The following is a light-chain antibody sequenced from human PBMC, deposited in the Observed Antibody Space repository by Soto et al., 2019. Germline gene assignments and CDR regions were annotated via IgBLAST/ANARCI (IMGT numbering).Light chain of an antibody. V-gene: IGKV3D-15*01. J-gene: IGKJ1*01. CDR1: QSVNIY. CDR3: QQRSNWPPA. Sequence: EIVMTQSPATLSVSPGERATLSCRASQSVNIYLAWYQQKPGQAPRLLIFGASYRATGIPARFSGSGSGTEFNLTISSLQSEDFAVYFCQQRSNWPPAFGQGTKVDIK. CDR2: GAS.